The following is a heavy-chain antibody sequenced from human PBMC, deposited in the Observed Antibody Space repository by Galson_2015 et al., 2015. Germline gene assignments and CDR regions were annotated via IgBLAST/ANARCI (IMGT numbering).Heavy chain of an antibody. CDR3: ARGSVNDYVPATHVYYDDIGV. CDR1: GDTFSTYT. J-gene: IGHJ6*03. V-gene: IGHV1-69*13. CDR2: IIPIFGTA. Sequence: SVKVSCKASGDTFSTYTISWVRQAPGQGLEWMGGIIPIFGTANYAQKFQGRVTITADESTSTAYMELSSLRSEDTAVFFCARGSVNDYVPATHVYYDDIGVCGKAAPVTGS. D-gene: IGHD4/OR15-4a*01.